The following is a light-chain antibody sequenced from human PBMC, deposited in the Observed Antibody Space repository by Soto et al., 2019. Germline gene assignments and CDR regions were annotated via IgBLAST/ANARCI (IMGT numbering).Light chain of an antibody. V-gene: IGKV3D-20*02. J-gene: IGKJ5*01. Sequence: DIVLTQSPGTLSLSPGERATLSCRASQSVRSTYLGWYQHKRGQAPRLLIYGASNRATGIPARFSGSGSGADFTLTISNLQSEDFAIYYCQQRNYWQVTFGQGTRLEIK. CDR1: QSVRSTY. CDR2: GAS. CDR3: QQRNYWQVT.